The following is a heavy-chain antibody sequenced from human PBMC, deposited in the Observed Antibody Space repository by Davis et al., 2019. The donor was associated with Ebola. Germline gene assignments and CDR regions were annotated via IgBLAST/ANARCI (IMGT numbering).Heavy chain of an antibody. CDR2: ITGSGAST. V-gene: IGHV3-23*01. CDR3: AKFGIYNSGSHHAFDI. J-gene: IGHJ3*02. CDR1: GFTFSNAW. D-gene: IGHD3-10*01. Sequence: PGGSLRLSCAASGFTFSNAWMSWVRQAPGKGLEWVSTITGSGASTHYADSVKGRFTISRDNSKNTQYLQMSSLRAEDTAVYYCAKFGIYNSGSHHAFDIWGQGTMVTVSS.